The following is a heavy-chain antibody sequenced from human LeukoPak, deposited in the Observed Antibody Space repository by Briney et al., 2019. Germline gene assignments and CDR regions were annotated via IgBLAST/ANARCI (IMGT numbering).Heavy chain of an antibody. V-gene: IGHV3-9*03. J-gene: IGHJ3*02. CDR2: ISWNSGSI. D-gene: IGHD2-2*02. CDR1: GFTFDDYA. Sequence: GGSLRLSCAASGFTFDDYAMHWVRQAPGKGLEWVSGISWNSGSIGYADSVKGRFTISRDNAKNSLYLQMNSLRAEDMALYYCAKGGYLVPAAISPFAFDIWGQGTMVTVSS. CDR3: AKGGYLVPAAISPFAFDI.